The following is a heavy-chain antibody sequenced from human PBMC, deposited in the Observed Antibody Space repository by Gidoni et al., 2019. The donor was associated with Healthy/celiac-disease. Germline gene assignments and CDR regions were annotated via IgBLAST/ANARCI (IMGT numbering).Heavy chain of an antibody. D-gene: IGHD6-19*01. CDR1: GYPFTSYA. Sequence: QVQLVQSGAEEKKPGASVKVSCQASGYPFTSYAMHWVRQAPGQRLEWMGWINAGNGNTKYSQKCQGRVTITRDTSASTAYMELSSLRSEDTAVYYWARGRAVQWRANDAFDIWGQGTMVTVSS. CDR2: INAGNGNT. J-gene: IGHJ3*02. CDR3: ARGRAVQWRANDAFDI. V-gene: IGHV1-3*05.